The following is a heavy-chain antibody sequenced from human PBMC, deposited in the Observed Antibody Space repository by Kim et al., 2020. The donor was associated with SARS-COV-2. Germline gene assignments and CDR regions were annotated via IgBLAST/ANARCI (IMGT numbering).Heavy chain of an antibody. J-gene: IGHJ6*02. D-gene: IGHD2-2*01. Sequence: GGSLRLSCAASGFTFSNAWMSWVRQAPGKGLEWVGRIKSKTDGGTTDYAAPVKGRFTISRDDSKNTLYLQMNSLKTEDTAVYYCTTDREGYCSSTSCYQHYYYYYYGMDVWGQGTTVTVSS. V-gene: IGHV3-15*01. CDR1: GFTFSNAW. CDR2: IKSKTDGGTT. CDR3: TTDREGYCSSTSCYQHYYYYYYGMDV.